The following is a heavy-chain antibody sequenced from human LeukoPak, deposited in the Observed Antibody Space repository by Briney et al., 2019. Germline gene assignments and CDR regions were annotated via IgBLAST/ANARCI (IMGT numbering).Heavy chain of an antibody. CDR2: IYYSGST. D-gene: IGHD7-27*01. CDR1: GGSISSYY. CDR3: AREFWGNLDY. J-gene: IGHJ4*02. V-gene: IGHV4-59*12. Sequence: SETLSLTCTVSGGSISSYYWSWIRQPPGKGLEWIGYIYYSGSTNYNPSLKSRVTMSVDTSKNQFSLKLSSVTAADTAVYYCAREFWGNLDYWGQGTLVTVSS.